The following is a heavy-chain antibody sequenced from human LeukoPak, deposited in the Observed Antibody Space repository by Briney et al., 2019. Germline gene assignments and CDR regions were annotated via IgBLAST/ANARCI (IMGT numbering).Heavy chain of an antibody. CDR2: ISSSSSTI. V-gene: IGHV3-48*01. CDR3: ARDGAHSSSWLYNWFDP. D-gene: IGHD6-13*01. J-gene: IGHJ5*02. CDR1: GFTFSSYS. Sequence: GGSLRLSRAASGFTFSSYSMNGVRQAPGKGREGVSYISSSSSTIYYADSVKGHFTISRDNARNSLYLKMNSLRAEETAVYYGARDGAHSSSWLYNWFDPWGEGTPVSASS.